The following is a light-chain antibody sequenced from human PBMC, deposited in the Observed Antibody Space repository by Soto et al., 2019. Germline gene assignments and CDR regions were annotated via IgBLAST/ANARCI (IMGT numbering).Light chain of an antibody. CDR2: AAA. CDR3: QQYLSYPYT. V-gene: IGKV1-8*01. CDR1: QGISSY. J-gene: IGKJ2*01. Sequence: AIRMTQSPSSFSASTGDRVTITCRASQGISSYLAWYQQKPGKSPKLLIYAAATLQRGAPSRFSASGSGTDFTLTISRLQSGDFATYYCQQYLSYPYTFGQGTKLEI.